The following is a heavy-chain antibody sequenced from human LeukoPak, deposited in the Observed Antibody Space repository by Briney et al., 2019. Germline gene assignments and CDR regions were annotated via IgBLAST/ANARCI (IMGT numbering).Heavy chain of an antibody. V-gene: IGHV3-30*01. CDR2: ISYDGSNK. J-gene: IGHJ6*03. Sequence: GGSLRLSCAASGFTFSSYAMSWVRQAPGKGLEWVAVISYDGSNKYYADSVKGRFTISRDNSKNTLYLQMNSLRAEDTAVYYCASPYCSSTSCYTASSYMDVWGKGTTVTVSS. CDR3: ASPYCSSTSCYTASSYMDV. CDR1: GFTFSSYA. D-gene: IGHD2-2*02.